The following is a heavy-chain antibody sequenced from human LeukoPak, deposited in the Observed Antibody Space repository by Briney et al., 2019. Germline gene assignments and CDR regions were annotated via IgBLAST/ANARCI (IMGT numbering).Heavy chain of an antibody. D-gene: IGHD2-2*01. CDR1: GFTFSSYC. CDR3: ARDDIVGVPAVSHNVDY. J-gene: IGHJ4*02. CDR2: IKQDGSEK. Sequence: GGSLRLSCAASGFTFSSYCMSWVRQAPGKGLEWVANIKQDGSEKYYVDSVKGRFTISRDNAKNSLYLQMNSLRAEDTAVYYCARDDIVGVPAVSHNVDYWGQGTLVTVSS. V-gene: IGHV3-7*01.